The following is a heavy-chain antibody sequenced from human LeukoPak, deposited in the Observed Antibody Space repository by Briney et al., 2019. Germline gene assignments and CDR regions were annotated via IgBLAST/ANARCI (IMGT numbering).Heavy chain of an antibody. D-gene: IGHD3-22*01. CDR1: GYTFIGYY. Sequence: ASLKVSCKASGYTFIGYYIHWVRQAPGQGLEWMGRINPNSGGTNYAQRFQGRVTMTRDTSISTAYMELSRLRSNDTAVYYCARGLDMYYFDSSGYYHGDYWGQGTLVTVSS. CDR2: INPNSGGT. CDR3: ARGLDMYYFDSSGYYHGDY. V-gene: IGHV1-2*06. J-gene: IGHJ4*02.